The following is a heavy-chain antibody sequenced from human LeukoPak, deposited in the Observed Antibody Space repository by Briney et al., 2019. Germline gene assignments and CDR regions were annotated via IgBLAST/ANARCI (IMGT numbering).Heavy chain of an antibody. J-gene: IGHJ4*02. CDR2: INSNSGGT. D-gene: IGHD3-9*01. V-gene: IGHV1-2*02. CDR1: GYTFTGYY. Sequence: ASVKVSCKASGYTFTGYYMHWVRQAPGQGLEWIEWINSNSGGTNYAQKFQGRVTMTRDTSISTAYMELSRLRSDDTAVYYCARSPHILTGENFDYWGQGTLVTVSS. CDR3: ARSPHILTGENFDY.